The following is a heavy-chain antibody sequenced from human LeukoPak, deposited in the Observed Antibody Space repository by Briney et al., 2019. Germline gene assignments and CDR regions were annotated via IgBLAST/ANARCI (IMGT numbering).Heavy chain of an antibody. Sequence: PGGSLRLSCAASGFTFSSYAMSWVRQAPGKGLEWVSGFSGSGSSTYYADSVKGRFTISRDNSKNTLYLHMNSLRAEDTAVYHCAKDLSSGWNPNFYFDCWGQGTLVTVSS. D-gene: IGHD6-19*01. CDR3: AKDLSSGWNPNFYFDC. J-gene: IGHJ4*02. CDR1: GFTFSSYA. V-gene: IGHV3-23*01. CDR2: FSGSGSST.